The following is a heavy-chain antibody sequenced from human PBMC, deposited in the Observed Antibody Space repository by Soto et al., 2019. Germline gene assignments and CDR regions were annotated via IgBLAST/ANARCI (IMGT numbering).Heavy chain of an antibody. Sequence: ASVKVSCKASGYTFTNYAMHWVRQAPGQRLEWMGWINGGNGNTKYSQKFRDRVTITRDTSASTAYMELNSLTSEDAGVYYCARDGAVTGNINFDYWGQGTLVTVSS. CDR1: GYTFTNYA. V-gene: IGHV1-3*01. J-gene: IGHJ4*02. CDR3: ARDGAVTGNINFDY. CDR2: INGGNGNT. D-gene: IGHD6-19*01.